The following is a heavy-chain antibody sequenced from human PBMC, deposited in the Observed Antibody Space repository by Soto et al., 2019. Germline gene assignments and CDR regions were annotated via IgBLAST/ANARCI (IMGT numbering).Heavy chain of an antibody. CDR3: ARHAGVGATDYYGMDV. V-gene: IGHV5-10-1*01. D-gene: IGHD1-26*01. CDR2: IDPSDSYT. J-gene: IGHJ6*02. Sequence: EVQLVQSGAEVKKPGESLRISCKGSGYSFTSYWISWVRQMPGKGLEWMGRIDPSDSYTNYSPSFQGHVTISADKSIXTAYLQWSSLKASDTAMYYCARHAGVGATDYYGMDVWGQGTTVTVSS. CDR1: GYSFTSYW.